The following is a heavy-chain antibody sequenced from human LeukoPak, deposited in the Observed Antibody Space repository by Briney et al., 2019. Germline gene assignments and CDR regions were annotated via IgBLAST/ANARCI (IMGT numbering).Heavy chain of an antibody. J-gene: IGHJ4*02. Sequence: GSLRLSCAASGFTFSSYAMSWVRQAPGKGLEWVSAISGSGGSTYYADSVKGRFTISRDNSKNTLYLQMNSLRAEDTAVYYCATYYYDSSGSQWGQGTLVTVSS. CDR3: ATYYYDSSGSQ. CDR1: GFTFSSYA. V-gene: IGHV3-23*01. D-gene: IGHD3-22*01. CDR2: ISGSGGST.